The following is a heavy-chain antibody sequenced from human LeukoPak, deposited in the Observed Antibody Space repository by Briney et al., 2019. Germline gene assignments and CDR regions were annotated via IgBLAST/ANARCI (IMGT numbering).Heavy chain of an antibody. CDR1: GYXFTNYG. Sequence: AASVKVSCKTSGYXFTNYGLSWVRQAPGQGLEWMGWISAYNGNTDYAQNLQGRVTLTTGTSTTTAYMELRSLGSDDTAVYYCARVQSLVAYSSTWFDYWGQGTLVTVSS. CDR2: ISAYNGNT. D-gene: IGHD6-13*01. V-gene: IGHV1-18*01. CDR3: ARVQSLVAYSSTWFDY. J-gene: IGHJ4*02.